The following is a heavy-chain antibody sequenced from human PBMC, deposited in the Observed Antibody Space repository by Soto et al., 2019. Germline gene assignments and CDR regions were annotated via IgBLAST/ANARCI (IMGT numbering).Heavy chain of an antibody. CDR3: ARGAQGSSSWYSSAFDI. CDR2: INHSGST. CDR1: GGSFSGYY. D-gene: IGHD6-13*01. V-gene: IGHV4-34*01. J-gene: IGHJ3*02. Sequence: PSETLSLTCAVYGGSFSGYYWSWIRQPPGKGLEWIGEINHSGSTNYNPSLKSRVTISVDTSKNQFSLKLSSVTAADTAVYYCARGAQGSSSWYSSAFDIWGQGTMVTVSS.